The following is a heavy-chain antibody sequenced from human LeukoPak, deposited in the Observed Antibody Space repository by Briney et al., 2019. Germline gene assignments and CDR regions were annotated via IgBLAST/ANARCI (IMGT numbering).Heavy chain of an antibody. CDR2: ISYDGSNK. CDR3: AKEFLVGATTSFDY. CDR1: GFTFSSYG. J-gene: IGHJ4*02. V-gene: IGHV3-30*18. D-gene: IGHD1-26*01. Sequence: GGSLRLSCAASGFTFSSYGMHWVRQAPGKGLEGVAVISYDGSNKYYADSVKGRFTISRDNSKNTLYLQMNSLRAEDTAVYYCAKEFLVGATTSFDYWGQGTLVTVSS.